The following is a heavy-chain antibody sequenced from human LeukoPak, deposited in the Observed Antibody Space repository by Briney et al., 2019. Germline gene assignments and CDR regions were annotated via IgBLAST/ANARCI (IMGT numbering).Heavy chain of an antibody. Sequence: GGSLRLSCAASGFTFSDYYMSWIRQAPGKGLEWVSHISSSGSTIYYADSVKGRFTISRDNAKNLLYLQMNSLRAEDTAVYYCARVVAVAGTYTFDIWGQGTMVTVSS. J-gene: IGHJ3*02. V-gene: IGHV3-11*04. CDR3: ARVVAVAGTYTFDI. CDR2: ISSSGSTI. CDR1: GFTFSDYY. D-gene: IGHD6-19*01.